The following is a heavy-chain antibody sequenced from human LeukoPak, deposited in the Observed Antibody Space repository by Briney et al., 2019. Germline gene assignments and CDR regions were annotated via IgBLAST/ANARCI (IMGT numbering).Heavy chain of an antibody. CDR2: IYPGDSHS. CDR1: GYTFTRDW. CDR3: ATRSSNFYYYGMDV. V-gene: IGHV5-51*01. D-gene: IGHD6-6*01. Sequence: GESLKISCKGSGYTFTRDWIAWVRQMPGKGLELMGIIYPGDSHSIYSPSFQGQVTMSADKSINTAYLQWSSLKASDTAMYYCATRSSNFYYYGMDVWGQGTTVTVSS. J-gene: IGHJ6*02.